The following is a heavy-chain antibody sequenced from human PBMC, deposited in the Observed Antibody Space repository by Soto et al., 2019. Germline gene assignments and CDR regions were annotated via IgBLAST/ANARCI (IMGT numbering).Heavy chain of an antibody. J-gene: IGHJ4*02. CDR3: AKGRYDFWSPYYFDS. D-gene: IGHD3-3*01. CDR2: ITWNSRVL. V-gene: IGHV3-9*01. Sequence: SGGSLRLSCVGTGFNFDDFAMHWVRQAPGKGLEWVSGITWNSRVLAYADSVKGRFTISRDNARNSLYLQMDSLRDEDTALYYCAKGRYDFWSPYYFDSWGQGTLVTVSS. CDR1: GFNFDDFA.